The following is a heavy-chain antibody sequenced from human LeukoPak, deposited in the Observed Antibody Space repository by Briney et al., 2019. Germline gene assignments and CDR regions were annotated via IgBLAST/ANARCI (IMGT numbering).Heavy chain of an antibody. CDR3: AKDWSRLLLNEYFQH. Sequence: GGSLRLSCAASGFTFSSYAMSWVRQAPGKGLESFSAISGSGGSTYYADSVKGRFTISRDNSKNTLYLQMNSLRAEDTAVYYCAKDWSRLLLNEYFQHWGQGTLVTVSS. CDR1: GFTFSSYA. J-gene: IGHJ1*01. V-gene: IGHV3-23*01. D-gene: IGHD2-21*02. CDR2: ISGSGGST.